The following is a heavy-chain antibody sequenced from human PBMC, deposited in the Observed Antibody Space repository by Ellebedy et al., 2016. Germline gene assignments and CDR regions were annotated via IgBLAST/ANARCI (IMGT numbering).Heavy chain of an antibody. V-gene: IGHV3-23*01. Sequence: GGSLRLXXAASGFPFSSYAMSSVRQAPGKGLEWASPFTTNVGSIYYADSVKGRFTISRDNSKNTLHLQMNSLRTEDTAVYYCARTGQFSTTWYAYSDYWGQGTLVTVSS. D-gene: IGHD2-2*01. J-gene: IGHJ4*02. CDR1: GFPFSSYA. CDR2: FTTNVGSI. CDR3: ARTGQFSTTWYAYSDY.